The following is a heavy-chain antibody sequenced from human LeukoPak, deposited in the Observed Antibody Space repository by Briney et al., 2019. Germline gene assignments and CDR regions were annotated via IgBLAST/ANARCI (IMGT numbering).Heavy chain of an antibody. Sequence: PSETLSLTCTVSGGFISSYYWSWIRQPPGKGLEWIGYIYYSGSTNYNPSLKSRVTISVDTSKNQFSLKLSSVTAADTAVYYCARSGAFDIWGQGQWSPSLQ. D-gene: IGHD5-12*01. J-gene: IGHJ3*02. CDR3: ARSGAFDI. V-gene: IGHV4-59*01. CDR2: IYYSGST. CDR1: GGFISSYY.